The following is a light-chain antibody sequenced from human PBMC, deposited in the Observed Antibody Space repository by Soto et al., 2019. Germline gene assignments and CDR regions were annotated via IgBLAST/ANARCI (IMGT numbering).Light chain of an antibody. CDR1: QSVGTS. CDR3: HQYYRTPYT. V-gene: IGKV3-11*01. J-gene: IGKJ2*01. Sequence: EIVLTQSPATLSLSPGERATLSCRASQSVGTSLGWYQQKPGQAPRLLIYDASNRATGIPARFSGSGSGTDFTLTISSLEPEDFAVYYCHQYYRTPYTFGQGTKLEIK. CDR2: DAS.